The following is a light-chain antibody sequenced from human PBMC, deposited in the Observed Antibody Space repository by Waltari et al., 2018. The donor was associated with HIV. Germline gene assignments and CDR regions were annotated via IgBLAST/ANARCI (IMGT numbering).Light chain of an antibody. J-gene: IGLJ2*01. CDR2: EDK. CDR3: QSYDSSNPVV. Sequence: NFMLSQPHSVSESPGKTVTISCTRSSGSIASKYVQWYQQLPGSAPTTVIDEDKQRPSGVPDLFSGSIDTSSNAASLTISGLKTEDEADYYCQSYDSSNPVVFGGGTKLTVL. CDR1: SGSIASKY. V-gene: IGLV6-57*04.